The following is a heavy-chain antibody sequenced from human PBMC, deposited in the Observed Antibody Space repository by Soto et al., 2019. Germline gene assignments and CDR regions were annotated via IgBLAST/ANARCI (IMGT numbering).Heavy chain of an antibody. J-gene: IGHJ4*02. CDR2: IWYDGSNK. Sequence: QVQLVESGGGVVQPGRSLRLSCAASGFTFSSYGMHWVRQAPGKGLEWVAVIWYDGSNKYYADSVKGRFTISRDNSKNTLYLQMNSLRAEDTAVYYCARVSTMMNFDYWGQGTLVTVSS. D-gene: IGHD3-22*01. CDR3: ARVSTMMNFDY. CDR1: GFTFSSYG. V-gene: IGHV3-33*01.